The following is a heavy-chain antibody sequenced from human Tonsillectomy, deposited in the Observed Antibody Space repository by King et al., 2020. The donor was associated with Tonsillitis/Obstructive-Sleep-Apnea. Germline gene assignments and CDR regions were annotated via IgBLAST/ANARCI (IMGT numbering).Heavy chain of an antibody. J-gene: IGHJ5*02. Sequence: VQLVESGGGVVQPGRSLRLSCAASGFTFSRYAMHWVRQAPGKGLEWVAVISFDGSNKYYADSGKGRFTISRDISKNTQYLQMNSLRGEDTAVYYCAKELEEGGQGLTTDWFDPWGQGTLVTVSS. D-gene: IGHD4-11*01. V-gene: IGHV3-30*18. CDR2: ISFDGSNK. CDR1: GFTFSRYA. CDR3: AKELEEGGQGLTTDWFDP.